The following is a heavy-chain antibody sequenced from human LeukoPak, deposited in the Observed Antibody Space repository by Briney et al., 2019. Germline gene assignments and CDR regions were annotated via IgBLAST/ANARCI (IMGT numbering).Heavy chain of an antibody. CDR3: ARERGSVLRYFDWSNYFDY. V-gene: IGHV1-2*06. CDR2: INPNSGGT. Sequence: ASVKVSCKASGYTFTGYYMHWVRQAPGQGLEWMGRINPNSGGTNYAQKFQGRVTMTRDTSISTAYMELSRLRSDDTAVYYCARERGSVLRYFDWSNYFDYWGQGTLVTVSS. J-gene: IGHJ4*02. CDR1: GYTFTGYY. D-gene: IGHD3-9*01.